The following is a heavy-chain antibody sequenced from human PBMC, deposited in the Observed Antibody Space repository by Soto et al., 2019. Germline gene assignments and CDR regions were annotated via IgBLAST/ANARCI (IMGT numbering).Heavy chain of an antibody. J-gene: IGHJ4*02. CDR2: IYYSGST. V-gene: IGHV4-31*03. CDR3: AREHRKREYFDY. CDR1: GGSISSGGYY. Sequence: PSETLSLTCSVAGGSISSGGYYWSWIRQHPGKGLEWIGYIYYSGSTYYNPSLKSRVTISVDTSKNQFSLKLSSVTAADTAVYYCAREHRKREYFDYWGQGTLVTVSS.